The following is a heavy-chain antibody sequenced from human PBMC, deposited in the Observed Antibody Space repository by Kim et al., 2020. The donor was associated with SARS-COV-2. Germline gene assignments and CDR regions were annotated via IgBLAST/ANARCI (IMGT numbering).Heavy chain of an antibody. CDR3: AREKNEIHWFDP. V-gene: IGHV3-33*01. Sequence: YYADTVKGRFTISRDNSKNTLYLQMNSLRAEDTAVYYCAREKNEIHWFDPWGQETLVTVSS. D-gene: IGHD1-1*01. J-gene: IGHJ5*02.